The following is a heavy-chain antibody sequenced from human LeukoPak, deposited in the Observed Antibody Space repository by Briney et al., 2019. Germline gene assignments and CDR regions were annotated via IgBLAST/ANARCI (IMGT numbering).Heavy chain of an antibody. D-gene: IGHD2-2*02. Sequence: ASVKVSCKASGGTFNSYAISWVRQAPGQGLEWMGWISPYNGNTKYAQKVQGRVTLTTDTSTSTAYMELRSLRSDDTAVYYCARDGESRFYTYYYYMDVWGKGTTVTVSS. V-gene: IGHV1-18*01. CDR2: ISPYNGNT. CDR3: ARDGESRFYTYYYYMDV. J-gene: IGHJ6*03. CDR1: GGTFNSYA.